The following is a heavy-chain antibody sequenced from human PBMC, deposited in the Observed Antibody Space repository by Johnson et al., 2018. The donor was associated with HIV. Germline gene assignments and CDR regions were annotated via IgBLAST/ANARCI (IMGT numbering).Heavy chain of an antibody. CDR3: AKDISQWLIRAFDI. J-gene: IGHJ3*02. CDR2: INQDGSEK. Sequence: LEWVANINQDGSEKYYVDSVKGRFTISRDNAKNSLYLQMNSLRAEDTAVYYCAKDISQWLIRAFDIWGQGTMVTVSS. V-gene: IGHV3-7*01. D-gene: IGHD5-12*01.